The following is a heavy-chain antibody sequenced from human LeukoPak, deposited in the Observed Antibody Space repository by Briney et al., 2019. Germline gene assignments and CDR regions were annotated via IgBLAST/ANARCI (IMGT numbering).Heavy chain of an antibody. Sequence: ASVKVSCKASGYTFTSYGISWVRQAPGQGLEWMGWISAYNGNTNYAQKLQGRVTMTTDTSTSTAYMELRSLRSDDTAVYYCASGSDVVVADTKYYYYGMDVWGQGTTVTVSS. D-gene: IGHD2-2*01. CDR3: ASGSDVVVADTKYYYYGMDV. V-gene: IGHV1-18*01. CDR1: GYTFTSYG. J-gene: IGHJ6*02. CDR2: ISAYNGNT.